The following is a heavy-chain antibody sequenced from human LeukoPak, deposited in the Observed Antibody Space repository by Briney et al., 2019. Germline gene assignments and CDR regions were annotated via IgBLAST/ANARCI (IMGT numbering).Heavy chain of an antibody. J-gene: IGHJ5*02. Sequence: GGSLLLSCAASGFTFSIYGMHWVRQAPGKGLEWVAFIWFDGSNKYYADPVKGRFTIFRDNSKNTVYLQMNSLRAEDTAVYYCASRDITGTTSYNYFDPWGQGTLVTVSS. CDR1: GFTFSIYG. V-gene: IGHV3-30*02. D-gene: IGHD1-7*01. CDR2: IWFDGSNK. CDR3: ASRDITGTTSYNYFDP.